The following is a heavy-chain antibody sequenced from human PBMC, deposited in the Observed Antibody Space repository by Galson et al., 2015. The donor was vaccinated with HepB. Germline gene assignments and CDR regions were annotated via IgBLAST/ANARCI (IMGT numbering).Heavy chain of an antibody. Sequence: SVKVSCKASGYSFTSYCLHWVRQAPRQGLEWMGIINPSGGNTKLRTNYAQKFQGRVTMTRDTSTSTVYMELSSLRSEDTAVYYCAKNHLGVPFLEWLPSGGGYWGQGTLVTVSS. CDR2: INPSGGNTKLRT. CDR3: AKNHLGVPFLEWLPSGGGY. D-gene: IGHD3-3*01. V-gene: IGHV1-46*01. J-gene: IGHJ4*02. CDR1: GYSFTSYC.